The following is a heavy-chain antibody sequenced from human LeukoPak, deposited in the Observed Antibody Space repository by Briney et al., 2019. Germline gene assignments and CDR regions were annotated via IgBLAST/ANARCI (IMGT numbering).Heavy chain of an antibody. CDR3: AKDEVPDDRWNFDY. Sequence: GGSLRLSCAASGLTFVNYAMSWVRQAPGKGPEWVSTISGSGGATYYADSLKGRFSISRDNSENTVYLQMDSLRAEDTAVYYCAKDEVPDDRWNFDYWGQGALVTVSS. V-gene: IGHV3-23*01. D-gene: IGHD1-1*01. J-gene: IGHJ4*02. CDR1: GLTFVNYA. CDR2: ISGSGGAT.